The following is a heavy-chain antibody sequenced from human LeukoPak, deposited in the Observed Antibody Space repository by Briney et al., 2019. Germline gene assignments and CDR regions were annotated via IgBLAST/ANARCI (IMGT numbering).Heavy chain of an antibody. V-gene: IGHV1-69*01. Sequence: SVKVSCKASGGTFSSYAISWVRQAPGQGLEWMGGIIPIFGTANYAQKFQGRVTITADESTSTVYMDLNSLRSEDTAVYYCARDLGGGWGQGTLVTVSS. J-gene: IGHJ4*02. D-gene: IGHD3-16*01. CDR3: ARDLGGG. CDR2: IIPIFGTA. CDR1: GGTFSSYA.